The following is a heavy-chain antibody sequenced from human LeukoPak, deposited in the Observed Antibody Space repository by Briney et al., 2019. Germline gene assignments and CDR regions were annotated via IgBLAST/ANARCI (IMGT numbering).Heavy chain of an antibody. J-gene: IGHJ5*02. CDR1: GGSISSYY. CDR2: IYYSGST. V-gene: IGHV4-59*01. CDR3: ARGASYYYDSSGYYYLDWFDP. D-gene: IGHD3-22*01. Sequence: SETLSLTCTVSGGSISSYYWSWIRQPPGKGLEWIGYIYYSGSTNYNPSLKSRVAISVDTSKNQLSLKLSSVTAADTAVYYCARGASYYYDSSGYYYLDWFDPWGQGTLVTVSS.